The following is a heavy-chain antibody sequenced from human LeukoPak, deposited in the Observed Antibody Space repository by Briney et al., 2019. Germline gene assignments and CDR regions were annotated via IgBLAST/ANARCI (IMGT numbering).Heavy chain of an antibody. D-gene: IGHD6-19*01. Sequence: GGSLRLSCAASGFTFSSYSMNWVRQAPGKGLECISHITRSSSKYYADSVKGRFTISRDNAKNSLYLQMNSLRAEDTALYYCARGGENSGFDYWGQGTLVIVSS. CDR1: GFTFSSYS. J-gene: IGHJ4*02. V-gene: IGHV3-48*01. CDR2: ITRSSSK. CDR3: ARGGENSGFDY.